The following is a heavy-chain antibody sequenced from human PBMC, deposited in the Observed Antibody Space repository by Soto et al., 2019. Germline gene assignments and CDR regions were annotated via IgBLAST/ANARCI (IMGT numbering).Heavy chain of an antibody. J-gene: IGHJ2*01. D-gene: IGHD6-19*01. Sequence: QVHLVQSGAEVKKPGASVTVSCKTSGYTLTDYYMHWVRPAPGQGLEWMAWINPPTGDTGIAERVQGKVTMTRDTSTNTAHMGLTSLTSDDTAIYYCAREGGAVPGARREWYLDLWGRGSLVTVSS. CDR1: GYTLTDYY. CDR2: INPPTGDT. V-gene: IGHV1-2*02. CDR3: AREGGAVPGARREWYLDL.